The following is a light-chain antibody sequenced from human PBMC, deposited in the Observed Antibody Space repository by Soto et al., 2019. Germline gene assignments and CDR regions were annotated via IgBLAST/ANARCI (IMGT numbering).Light chain of an antibody. J-gene: IGKJ1*01. Sequence: MTQSPLFLPVTPREPASISCRSSQSLLHGNGYNYLNWYQQKPGKAPKLLIYAASSLQSGVPSRFSGSGSGTDFTLTISSLQPEDFATYYCQQSYSTRTFGQGTKVDIK. V-gene: IGKV1-39*01. CDR2: AAS. CDR3: QQSYSTRT. CDR1: QSLLHGNGYNY.